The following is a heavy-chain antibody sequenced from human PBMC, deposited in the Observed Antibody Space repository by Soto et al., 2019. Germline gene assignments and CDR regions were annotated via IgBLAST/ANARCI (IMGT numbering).Heavy chain of an antibody. CDR3: ARIAAARPWWLSP. V-gene: IGHV1-69*13. CDR1: GGTFSSYA. CDR2: IIPIFGTA. D-gene: IGHD6-13*01. J-gene: IGHJ5*02. Sequence: SVKVSCKASGGTFSSYAISWVRQAPGRGLEWMGGIIPIFGTANYAQKFQGRVTITADESTSTAYMELRSLRSDDTAVYYCARIAAARPWWLSPWGQGSLVTVSS.